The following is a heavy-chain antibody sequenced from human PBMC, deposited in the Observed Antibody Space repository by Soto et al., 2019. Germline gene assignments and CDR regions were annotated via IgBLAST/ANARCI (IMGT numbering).Heavy chain of an antibody. CDR2: ISYDGSNK. D-gene: IGHD2-2*02. CDR1: GFTFSSYG. V-gene: IGHV3-30*03. CDR3: AGAYTYYYYYGMDV. J-gene: IGHJ6*01. Sequence: QVQLVESGGGVVQPGRSLRLSCAASGFTFSSYGMHWVRQAPGKGLEWVAVISYDGSNKYYADSVKGRFTISRDNSKNTLYLQMNSLRAEDTAVYYCAGAYTYYYYYGMDVW.